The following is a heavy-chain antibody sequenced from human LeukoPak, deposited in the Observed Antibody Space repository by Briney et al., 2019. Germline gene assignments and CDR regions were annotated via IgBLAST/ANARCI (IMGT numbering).Heavy chain of an antibody. V-gene: IGHV3-11*06. Sequence: GGSLRLSCAASGFTFSDYYMSWIRQAPGKGLEWVSYISSSSSYTNYADSVKGRFTISRDNAKNSLYLQMNSLRAEDTAVYYCARDHRPAARYFDYWGQGTLVTVSS. CDR1: GFTFSDYY. CDR2: ISSSSSYT. CDR3: ARDHRPAARYFDY. D-gene: IGHD2-2*01. J-gene: IGHJ4*02.